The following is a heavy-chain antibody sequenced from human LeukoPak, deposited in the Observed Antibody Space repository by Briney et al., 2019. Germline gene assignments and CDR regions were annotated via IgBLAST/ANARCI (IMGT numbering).Heavy chain of an antibody. J-gene: IGHJ6*02. Sequence: GGSLRLSCAASGLTFSSYGMHWVRQAPGKGLEWVAVISYDGSNKYYADSVKGRFTISRDNSKNTLYLQMNSLRAEDTAVYYCAKGLNYYYGMDVWGQGTTVTVSS. CDR3: AKGLNYYYGMDV. CDR1: GLTFSSYG. D-gene: IGHD3-16*01. CDR2: ISYDGSNK. V-gene: IGHV3-30*18.